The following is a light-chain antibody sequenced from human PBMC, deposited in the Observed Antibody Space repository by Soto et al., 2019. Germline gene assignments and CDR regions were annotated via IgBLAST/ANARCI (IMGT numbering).Light chain of an antibody. CDR2: EVS. CDR3: SSYTSSSTHA. Sequence: QSALTQPDSVSGSPGQSITISCTGTSSDVGGYNYVSWYQQHPGKAPKLMIYEVSNRPSGVSNRFSGSKSGNTASLTISGLQAEDEADYYCSSYTSSSTHAFGGGTKLTVL. V-gene: IGLV2-14*01. CDR1: SSDVGGYNY. J-gene: IGLJ2*01.